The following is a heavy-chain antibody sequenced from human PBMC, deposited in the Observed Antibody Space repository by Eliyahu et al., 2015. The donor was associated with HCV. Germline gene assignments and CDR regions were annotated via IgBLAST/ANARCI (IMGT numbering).Heavy chain of an antibody. CDR1: GFXVXSNY. Sequence: EVQLVESGGGWIQPGGSLXLSCAASGFXVXSNYMSWVRQAPGKGLEWVSVIYSGGSTYYADSVKGRFTISRDNSKNTLYLQMNSLRAEDTAVYYCAREGVRGVYYYGMDVWGQGTTVTVSS. CDR3: AREGVRGVYYYGMDV. D-gene: IGHD3-10*01. V-gene: IGHV3-53*01. CDR2: IYSGGST. J-gene: IGHJ6*02.